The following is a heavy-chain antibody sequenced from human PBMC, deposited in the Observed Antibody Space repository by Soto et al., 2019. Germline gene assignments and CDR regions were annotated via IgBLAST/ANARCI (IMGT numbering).Heavy chain of an antibody. D-gene: IGHD6-6*01. Sequence: SETLSLTCTVSGASVSSGSFYWGWIRQPPGKGLEWTGCIYNSATFYYNSSLKSRVTISVDTSNHQFSPKLRSVTAPDPVVPFSATVRLGYSSSHHFDYCDQGALVTVSS. J-gene: IGHJ4*02. CDR3: ATVRLGYSSSHHFDY. V-gene: IGHV4-61*01. CDR1: GASVSSGSFY. CDR2: IYNSATF.